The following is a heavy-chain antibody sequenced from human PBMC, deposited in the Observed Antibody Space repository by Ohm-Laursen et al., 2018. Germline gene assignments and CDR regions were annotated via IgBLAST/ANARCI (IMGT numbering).Heavy chain of an antibody. CDR1: GFTFSSYG. CDR3: ARSSYYYDGSGYYPPSEPLFEF. J-gene: IGHJ4*02. V-gene: IGHV3-33*01. Sequence: SLRLSCAASGFTFSSYGMHWVRQAPGKGLQWVAVIWHDGSNKYYADSVKGRFTISRDNSKNTLYLHMNSLRAEDTAVYYCARSSYYYDGSGYYPPSEPLFEFWGQGALVTVSS. CDR2: IWHDGSNK. D-gene: IGHD3-22*01.